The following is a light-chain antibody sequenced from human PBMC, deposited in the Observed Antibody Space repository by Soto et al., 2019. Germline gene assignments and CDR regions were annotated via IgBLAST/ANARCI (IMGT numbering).Light chain of an antibody. J-gene: IGKJ4*01. CDR2: WAS. Sequence: DIVMTQPPASLAVSLGERATINCKSSQRVLYSSNSKSYLAWYQQKPGQPPKLLIYWASTRESGVPDRFSGSGSGTDFTLTISSLQAEDVAVYYCQQYYSTPLTFGGGTKVDIK. CDR3: QQYYSTPLT. CDR1: QRVLYSSNSKSY. V-gene: IGKV4-1*01.